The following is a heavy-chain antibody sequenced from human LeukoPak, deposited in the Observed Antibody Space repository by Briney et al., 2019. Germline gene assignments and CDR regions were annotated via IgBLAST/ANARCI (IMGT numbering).Heavy chain of an antibody. CDR2: ISGSGGST. CDR1: GFTFSSYA. CDR3: AKEGQWLVPYYYYYMDV. Sequence: GGSLRLSCAASGFTFSSYAMSWVRQAPGKGLEWVSAISGSGGSTYYADSVKGRFTISRDNSKNTLYLQMSSLRAEDTAVYYCAKEGQWLVPYYYYYMDVWGKGTTVTVSS. J-gene: IGHJ6*03. D-gene: IGHD6-19*01. V-gene: IGHV3-23*01.